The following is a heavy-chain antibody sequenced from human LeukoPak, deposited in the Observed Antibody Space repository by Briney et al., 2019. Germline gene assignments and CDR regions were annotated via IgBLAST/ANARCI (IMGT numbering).Heavy chain of an antibody. Sequence: GGSLRLSCAASGFTFSSYAMSWVRQAPRKGLEWVSAISGSGGSTYYADSVKGRFTISRDNSKNTLYLQMNSLRAEDTAVYYCAKAPGGNYYYGMDVWGQGTTVTVSS. CDR1: GFTFSSYA. V-gene: IGHV3-23*01. CDR2: ISGSGGST. CDR3: AKAPGGNYYYGMDV. D-gene: IGHD1-26*01. J-gene: IGHJ6*02.